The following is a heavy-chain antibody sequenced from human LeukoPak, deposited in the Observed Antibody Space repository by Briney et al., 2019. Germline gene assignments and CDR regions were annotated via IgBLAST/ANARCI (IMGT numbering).Heavy chain of an antibody. CDR1: GFTFSSYW. Sequence: KAGGSLRLSCAASGFTFSSYWMSWVPQAPGKGLEWVANIKQDGSEKYYVDSVKGRLTISRDNAKNSLYLQMNSLRAEDTAVYYCARAELRGDHDAFDIWGQGTMVTVSS. CDR2: IKQDGSEK. CDR3: ARAELRGDHDAFDI. J-gene: IGHJ3*02. V-gene: IGHV3-7*03. D-gene: IGHD1-26*01.